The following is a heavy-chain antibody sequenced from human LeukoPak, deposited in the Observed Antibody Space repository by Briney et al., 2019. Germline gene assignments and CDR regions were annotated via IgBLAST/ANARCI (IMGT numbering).Heavy chain of an antibody. D-gene: IGHD3-10*01. CDR3: ARGSGSYGYYYYYMDV. J-gene: IGHJ6*03. V-gene: IGHV3-48*04. Sequence: PGGSLRLSCAASGFTFSTSWMSWVRQAPGKGLEWVSYISSSGSTIYYADSVKGRFTISRDNAKNSLYLQMNSLRAEDTAVYYCARGSGSYGYYYYYMDVWGKGTTVTVSS. CDR2: ISSSGSTI. CDR1: GFTFSTSW.